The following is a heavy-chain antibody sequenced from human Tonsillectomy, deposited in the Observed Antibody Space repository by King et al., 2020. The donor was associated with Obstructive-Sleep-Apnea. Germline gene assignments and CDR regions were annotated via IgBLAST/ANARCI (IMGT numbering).Heavy chain of an antibody. CDR3: AKIRIAVAWPDY. V-gene: IGHV3-30*18. CDR1: GFTFSSYG. CDR2: ISYDGSNK. D-gene: IGHD6-19*01. Sequence: VQLVESGGGVVQPGRSLRLSCAASGFTFSSYGMHWVRQAPGKGLEWVAVISYDGSNKYYADSVKGRFTISRDNSKNTLYLQMNSLRAEDTAVYYCAKIRIAVAWPDYWGQGTLVTVSS. J-gene: IGHJ4*02.